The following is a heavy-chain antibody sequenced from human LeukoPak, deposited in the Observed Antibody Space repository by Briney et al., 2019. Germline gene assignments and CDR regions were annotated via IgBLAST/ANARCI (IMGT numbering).Heavy chain of an antibody. D-gene: IGHD3-9*01. CDR1: RFTFSSYA. V-gene: IGHV3-48*01. J-gene: IGHJ5*02. Sequence: PGGSLRLSCAASRFTFSSYAMNWVRQAPGKGLEWVSYISSSSSTIYYADSVKGRFTISRDNAKNSLYLQMNSLRAEDTAVYYCARALRYFDWLSTSPEYNWFDPWGQGTLVTVSS. CDR3: ARALRYFDWLSTSPEYNWFDP. CDR2: ISSSSSTI.